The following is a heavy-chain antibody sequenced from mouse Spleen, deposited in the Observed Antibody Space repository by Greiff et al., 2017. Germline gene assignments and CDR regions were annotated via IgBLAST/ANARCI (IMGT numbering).Heavy chain of an antibody. J-gene: IGHJ2*01. CDR2: INYDGSST. CDR3: ARVYYGYDLYFDY. D-gene: IGHD2-2*01. Sequence: EVKVVESEGGLVQPGSSMKLSCTASGFTFSDYYMAWVRQVPEKGLEWVANINYDGSSTYYLDSLKSRFIISGDNAKNILYLQMSSLKSEDTATYYCARVYYGYDLYFDYWGQGTTLTVSS. V-gene: IGHV5-16*01. CDR1: GFTFSDYY.